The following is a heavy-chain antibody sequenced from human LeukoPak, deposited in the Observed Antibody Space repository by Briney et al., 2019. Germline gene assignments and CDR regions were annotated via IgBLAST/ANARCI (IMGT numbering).Heavy chain of an antibody. CDR1: GGSFISSSYN. Sequence: SETLTLTCTVSGGSFISSSYNWGWLRQPPGKGREWIGTIYHSGTTYYNPSFGSRLTISVDTSKNRFSLKLTSVTAADTAVYFCARLPTGFPNWFAPWGQGRLVTVSS. CDR3: ARLPTGFPNWFAP. D-gene: IGHD2-8*02. J-gene: IGHJ5*02. CDR2: IYHSGTT. V-gene: IGHV4-39*01.